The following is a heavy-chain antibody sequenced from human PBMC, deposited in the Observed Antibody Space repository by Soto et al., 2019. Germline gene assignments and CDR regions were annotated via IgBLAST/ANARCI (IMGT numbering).Heavy chain of an antibody. Sequence: QVQLVQSGAEVKKPGASVKVSCKTSGYTFAAYSIHWIRQAPGQGLEWMGWINPTSGGTVYAQNFQDRVTMTRDTSISTAYMELRRLNSDDTAVYYCARDPDYGDYWGYFFDSWGQGTPVTVSS. J-gene: IGHJ4*02. D-gene: IGHD4-17*01. CDR3: ARDPDYGDYWGYFFDS. CDR2: INPTSGGT. V-gene: IGHV1-2*02. CDR1: GYTFAAYS.